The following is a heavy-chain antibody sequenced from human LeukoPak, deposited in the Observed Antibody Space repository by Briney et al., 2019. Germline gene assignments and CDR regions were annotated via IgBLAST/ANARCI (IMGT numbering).Heavy chain of an antibody. V-gene: IGHV4-38-2*02. D-gene: IGHD2-8*01. CDR1: GYSISSGYY. CDR3: ARDNPMYGY. J-gene: IGHJ4*02. Sequence: SETLSLTCTVSGYSISSGYYWGWIRQPPGKGLEWIGSIYHSGSTYYNPSLKSRVTISVDTSKNQFSLKLSSVTAADTAVYYCARDNPMYGYWGQGTLVTVSS. CDR2: IYHSGST.